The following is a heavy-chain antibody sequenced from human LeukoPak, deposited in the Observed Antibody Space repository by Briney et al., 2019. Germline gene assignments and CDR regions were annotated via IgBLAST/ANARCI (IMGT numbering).Heavy chain of an antibody. J-gene: IGHJ4*02. D-gene: IGHD6-13*01. V-gene: IGHV3-21*01. Sequence: GGSLRLSCAASGFTFSHYSMNWVRQAPGNWRELGSSISSSSSYIYYADSVKGRFTISRDNAKNSLYLQMNSLRAEDTAVYYCARGSWQQLVLWGVGYYFDYWGQGTLVTVSS. CDR1: GFTFSHYS. CDR3: ARGSWQQLVLWGVGYYFDY. CDR2: ISSSSSYI.